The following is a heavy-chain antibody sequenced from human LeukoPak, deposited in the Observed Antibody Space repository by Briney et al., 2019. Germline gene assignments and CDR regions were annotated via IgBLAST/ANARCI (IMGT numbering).Heavy chain of an antibody. CDR3: ARDQAVTTWGYYYYYMDV. CDR1: GFTFSSYA. CDR2: ISYDGSNK. D-gene: IGHD4-17*01. J-gene: IGHJ6*03. V-gene: IGHV3-30*04. Sequence: PGRSLRLSCAASGFTFSSYAMHWVRQAPGKGLEWVAVISYDGSNKYYADSVKGRFTISRDNSKNTLYLQMNSLRAEDTAVYYCARDQAVTTWGYYYYYMDVWGKGTTVTVSS.